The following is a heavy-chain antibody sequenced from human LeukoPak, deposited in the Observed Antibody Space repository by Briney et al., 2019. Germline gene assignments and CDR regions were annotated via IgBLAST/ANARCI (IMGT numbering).Heavy chain of an antibody. Sequence: GGSLRLSCAASGFTFSSYAMHWVRQAPGKGLEWVANIKEDGTETYYVDSVKGRFTISRDNAKNSLYLQMNSLRVEDTAVYYCAKEGRSLQTYWGQGTLVTVSS. CDR2: IKEDGTET. J-gene: IGHJ4*02. CDR3: AKEGRSLQTY. D-gene: IGHD5-24*01. CDR1: GFTFSSYA. V-gene: IGHV3-7*03.